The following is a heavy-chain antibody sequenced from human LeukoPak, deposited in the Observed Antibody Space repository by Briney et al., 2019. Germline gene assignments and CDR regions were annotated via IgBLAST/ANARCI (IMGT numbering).Heavy chain of an antibody. J-gene: IGHJ6*02. V-gene: IGHV3-9*01. CDR3: AKDITSYYYGMDV. D-gene: IGHD1-1*01. CDR2: ISWNSGSI. Sequence: PGGSLRLSCAASGFTFSDYAMTWVRRAPGKGLEWVSGISWNSGSIGYADSVKGRFTISRDNAKNSLYLQMNSLRAEDTALYYCAKDITSYYYGMDVWGQGTTVTVSS. CDR1: GFTFSDYA.